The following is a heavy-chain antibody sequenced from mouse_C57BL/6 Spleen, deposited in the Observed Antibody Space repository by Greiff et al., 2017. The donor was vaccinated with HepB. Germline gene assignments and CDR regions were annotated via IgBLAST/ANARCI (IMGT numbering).Heavy chain of an antibody. D-gene: IGHD1-1*01. CDR2: ISSGSSTI. Sequence: DVKLVESGGGLVKPGGSLKLSCAASGFTFSDYGMHWVRQAPEKGLEWVAYISSGSSTIYYADTVKGRFTISRDNAKNTLFLQMTSLRSEDTAMYYCARPGRFYYYAMDYWGQGTSVTVSS. CDR3: ARPGRFYYYAMDY. CDR1: GFTFSDYG. V-gene: IGHV5-17*01. J-gene: IGHJ4*01.